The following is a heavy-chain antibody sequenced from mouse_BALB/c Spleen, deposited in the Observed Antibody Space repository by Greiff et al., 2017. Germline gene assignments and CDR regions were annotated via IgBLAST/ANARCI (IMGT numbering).Heavy chain of an antibody. D-gene: IGHD2-14*01. CDR1: GISITTGNYR. V-gene: IGHV3-5*02. Sequence: EVKLMESGPGLVKPSQTVSLTCTVTGISITTGNYRWSWIRQFPGNKLEWIGYIYYSGTITYNPSLTSRTTITRDTSKNQFFLEMNSLTAEDTATYYCARDLYYRYDGRGFDYWGQGTTLTVSS. CDR3: ARDLYYRYDGRGFDY. CDR2: IYYSGTI. J-gene: IGHJ2*01.